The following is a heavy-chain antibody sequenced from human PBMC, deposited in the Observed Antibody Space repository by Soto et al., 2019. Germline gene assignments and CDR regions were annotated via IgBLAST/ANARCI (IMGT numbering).Heavy chain of an antibody. CDR2: IWYDASDK. CDR3: ARDPIGPGIFDY. CDR1: GFTFSSYG. J-gene: IGHJ4*02. D-gene: IGHD1-26*01. V-gene: IGHV3-33*01. Sequence: HPGGSLRLSCVASGFTFSSYGMHWVRQAPGKGLEWVAVIWYDASDKYYAESVKGRFTISRDNTKNTTYLQTNSLRAEDTAVYYCARDPIGPGIFDYWGQGTLVTVSS.